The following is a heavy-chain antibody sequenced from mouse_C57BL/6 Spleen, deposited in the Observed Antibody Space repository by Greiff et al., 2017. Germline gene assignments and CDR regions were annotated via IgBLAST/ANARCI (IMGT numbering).Heavy chain of an antibody. CDR2: IYPRDGST. CDR1: GYTFTDHT. J-gene: IGHJ1*03. Sequence: QVQLQQSDAELVKPGASVTISCKVSGYTFTDHTIHWMKQRPEQGLEWIGSIYPRDGSTKYNEKFKGKATLTANKSSSTAYMQLNSLTSEDSAVYFCAIENLGRDWYFDVWGKGTTVTVSS. CDR3: AIENLGRDWYFDV. V-gene: IGHV1-78*01. D-gene: IGHD4-1*01.